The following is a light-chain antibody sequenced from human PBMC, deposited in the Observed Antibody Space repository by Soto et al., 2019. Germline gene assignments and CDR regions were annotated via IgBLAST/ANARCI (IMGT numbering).Light chain of an antibody. CDR3: HQYGSTPPYT. J-gene: IGKJ2*01. Sequence: EVVLTQSPGTLSLSPGERATLSCRASQSIINNYLAWYQQRPGQAPRLLIYGSSDRATGIPGRFSGSGSGTDFTLIISRLEPEDFAVYSCHQYGSTPPYTFGQGTKVEI. V-gene: IGKV3-20*01. CDR1: QSIINNY. CDR2: GSS.